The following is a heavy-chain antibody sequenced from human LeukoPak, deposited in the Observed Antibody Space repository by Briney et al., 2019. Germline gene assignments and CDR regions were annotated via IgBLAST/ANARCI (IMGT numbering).Heavy chain of an antibody. D-gene: IGHD3-10*01. CDR3: ARVLISNYYGMDV. Sequence: SQTLSLTCTVSVGSLSSGDYYWRWIRQPPGKGLEWIGYIYYSGSTYYNPSLKSRVTISVDTSKNQFSLKLSSVTAADTAVYYCARVLISNYYGMDVWGQGTTVTVSS. CDR1: VGSLSSGDYY. J-gene: IGHJ6*02. V-gene: IGHV4-30-4*01. CDR2: IYYSGST.